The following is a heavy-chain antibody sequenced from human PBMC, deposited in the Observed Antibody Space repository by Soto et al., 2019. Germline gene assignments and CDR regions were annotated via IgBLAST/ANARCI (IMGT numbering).Heavy chain of an antibody. CDR1: GYTFSSYG. CDR2: FNTYNGNT. J-gene: IGHJ4*02. Sequence: QVQLVQSGAEVKKPGASVKVSCKASGYTFSSYGITWVRQAPGQRLEWMGWFNTYNGNTNYAQKFQGRVTMPTDTSTGTAYMELRSLRSDDTAVYYWARERGGYSYGDYWGQGALVTVSS. V-gene: IGHV1-18*01. D-gene: IGHD5-18*01. CDR3: ARERGGYSYGDY.